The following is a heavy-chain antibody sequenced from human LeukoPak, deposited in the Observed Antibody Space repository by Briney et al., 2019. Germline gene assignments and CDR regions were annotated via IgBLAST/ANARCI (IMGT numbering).Heavy chain of an antibody. J-gene: IGHJ3*02. V-gene: IGHV3-30*04. CDR1: EFTFSSYA. CDR3: ARVPAGVIGMKDAFDI. Sequence: GGSLRLSCAASEFTFSSYAMHWVRQAPGKGLEWVAVISYDGSNKYYADSVKGRFTISRDNSKNTLYLQMNSLRAEDTAVYYCARVPAGVIGMKDAFDIWGQGTMVTVSS. D-gene: IGHD3-16*02. CDR2: ISYDGSNK.